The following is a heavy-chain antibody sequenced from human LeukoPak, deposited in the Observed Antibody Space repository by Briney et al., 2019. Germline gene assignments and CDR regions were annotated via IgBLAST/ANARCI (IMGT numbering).Heavy chain of an antibody. J-gene: IGHJ4*02. D-gene: IGHD6-19*01. CDR1: GGSFSGYY. Sequence: SETLSLTCAVYGGSFSGYYWSWIRQPSGKGLEWIGEINHSGSTNYNPSLKSRVTISVDTSKNQFSLKLSSVAAADTAVYYCARGGLRAVAGPVPYWGQGTLVTVSS. CDR3: ARGGLRAVAGPVPY. CDR2: INHSGST. V-gene: IGHV4-34*01.